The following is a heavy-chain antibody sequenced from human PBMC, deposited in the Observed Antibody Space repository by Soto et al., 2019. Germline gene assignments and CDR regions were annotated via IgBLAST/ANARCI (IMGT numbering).Heavy chain of an antibody. Sequence: QVQLQESGPGLVKPSQTLSLTCTVSGGSISSGGYYWSWIRQHPGKGLEWIGYIYYSGSTYYNPSLKGRVTISVDTSKNQFSLKLSSVTAADTAVYYCARDPVNDYGDYVSDYWGQGTLVTVSS. J-gene: IGHJ4*02. D-gene: IGHD4-17*01. V-gene: IGHV4-31*03. CDR2: IYYSGST. CDR3: ARDPVNDYGDYVSDY. CDR1: GGSISSGGYY.